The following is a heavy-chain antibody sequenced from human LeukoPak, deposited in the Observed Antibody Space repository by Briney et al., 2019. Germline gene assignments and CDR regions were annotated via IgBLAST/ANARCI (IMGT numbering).Heavy chain of an antibody. Sequence: NPSETLSLTCTVSGGSISSYYWSWIRQPPGKGLEWIGYIYYSGSTNYNPSLKSRVTISVDTSKNQFSLQLNSVTPEDTAVYYCARESRIAAAGGFDYWGQGTLVTVSS. CDR1: GGSISSYY. J-gene: IGHJ4*02. D-gene: IGHD6-13*01. CDR3: ARESRIAAAGGFDY. V-gene: IGHV4-59*12. CDR2: IYYSGST.